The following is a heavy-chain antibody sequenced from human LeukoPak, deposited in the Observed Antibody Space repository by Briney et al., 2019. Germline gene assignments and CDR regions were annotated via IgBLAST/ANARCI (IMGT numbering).Heavy chain of an antibody. CDR1: GFTFSSYG. CDR3: ARTGSGWTMKYYFDY. Sequence: GGSLRLSCAASGFTFSSYGMHWVRQAPGKGLEYVSAISSNGGGTYYANSVKGRFTISRDNSKNTLYLQMGSLRAEDMAVYYCARTGSGWTMKYYFDYWGQGTLVTVSS. D-gene: IGHD3-9*01. CDR2: ISSNGGGT. V-gene: IGHV3-64*01. J-gene: IGHJ4*02.